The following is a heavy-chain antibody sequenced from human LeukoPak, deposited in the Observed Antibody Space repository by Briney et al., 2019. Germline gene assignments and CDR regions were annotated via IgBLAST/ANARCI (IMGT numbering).Heavy chain of an antibody. Sequence: PGGSLRLSCAASGFTFSSYSMNWVRQAPGKGLEWVSYISSSSSTIYYADSVKGRFTIPRDNAKNSLYLQMNSLRAEDTAVYYCASPIAVAGTYVWTFDYWGQGTLVTVSS. V-gene: IGHV3-48*01. CDR1: GFTFSSYS. CDR3: ASPIAVAGTYVWTFDY. J-gene: IGHJ4*02. CDR2: ISSSSSTI. D-gene: IGHD6-19*01.